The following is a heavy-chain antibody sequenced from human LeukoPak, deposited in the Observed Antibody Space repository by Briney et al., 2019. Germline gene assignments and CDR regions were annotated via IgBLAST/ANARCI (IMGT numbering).Heavy chain of an antibody. J-gene: IGHJ3*02. V-gene: IGHV4-59*11. CDR1: GGSISSHY. CDR2: IYYSGST. Sequence: SETLSLTCTVSGGSISSHYWSWIRQPPGKGLEWIGYIYYSGSTNYNPFLKSRVTISVDTSKNQFSLKLNSVTAADTAVYYCAREVSSSNAIDIWGQGTMVAVSS. D-gene: IGHD6-6*01. CDR3: AREVSSSNAIDI.